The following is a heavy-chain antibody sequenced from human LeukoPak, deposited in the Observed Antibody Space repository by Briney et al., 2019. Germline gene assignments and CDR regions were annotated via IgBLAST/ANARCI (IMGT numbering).Heavy chain of an antibody. J-gene: IGHJ4*02. CDR2: ISGSGGST. V-gene: IGHV3-23*01. Sequence: GGSLRLSCAASGFTFSSYAMSWVRQAPGKGLEWVSAISGSGGSTYYADSVRGRFTISRDNSKSTLYLQMNSLRAEDTAVYYCAKDLRFLEWSEVLDYWGQGTLVTVSS. CDR1: GFTFSSYA. CDR3: AKDLRFLEWSEVLDY. D-gene: IGHD3-3*01.